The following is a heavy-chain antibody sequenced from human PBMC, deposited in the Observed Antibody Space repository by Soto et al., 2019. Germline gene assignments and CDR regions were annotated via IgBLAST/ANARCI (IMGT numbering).Heavy chain of an antibody. J-gene: IGHJ4*02. CDR1: GGSISSGGYS. V-gene: IGHV4-30-2*05. CDR2: IYHSGST. Sequence: PSETLSLTCAVSGGSISSGGYSWSWIRQPPGKGLEWIGYIYHSGSTYYNPSLKSRVTISVDTSKNQFSLKLSSVTAADTAVYYCARALKYYDILTGYFDYWGQGTLVTVSS. CDR3: ARALKYYDILTGYFDY. D-gene: IGHD3-9*01.